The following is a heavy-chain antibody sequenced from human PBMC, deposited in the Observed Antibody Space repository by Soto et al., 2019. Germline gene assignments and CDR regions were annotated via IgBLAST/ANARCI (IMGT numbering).Heavy chain of an antibody. J-gene: IGHJ6*02. D-gene: IGHD6-13*01. V-gene: IGHV7-4-1*01. CDR3: AREIDSSSWYGVPYYYYGMDV. CDR2: INTNTGNP. Sequence: QVQLVQSGSELKKPGASVKVSCKASGYTFTSYAMNWVRQAHGQGLEWMGWINTNTGNPTYAQGFTGRFVFSLDTSVSTAYLQICSLKAEDTAVYYCAREIDSSSWYGVPYYYYGMDVWGQGTTVTVSS. CDR1: GYTFTSYA.